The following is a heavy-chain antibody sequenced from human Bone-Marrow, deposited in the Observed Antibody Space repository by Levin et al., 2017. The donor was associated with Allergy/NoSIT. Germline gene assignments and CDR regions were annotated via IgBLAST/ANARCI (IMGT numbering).Heavy chain of an antibody. CDR1: GYTFTNYA. CDR2: INTNNGNP. D-gene: IGHD3-3*01. V-gene: IGHV7-4-1*02. J-gene: IGHJ4*02. Sequence: ASVKVSCKASGYTFTNYAMNWVRQAPGQGLEWMGCINTNNGNPTYGQGFTGRFVFSLDTSVSTAYLQINTLKAVDSAVYYCARGHDFWSGYFAPPEDWGQGTLVTVSS. CDR3: ARGHDFWSGYFAPPED.